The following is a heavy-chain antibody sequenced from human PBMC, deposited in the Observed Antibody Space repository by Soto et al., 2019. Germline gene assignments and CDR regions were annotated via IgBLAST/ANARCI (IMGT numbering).Heavy chain of an antibody. CDR1: GFTFSDYY. D-gene: IGHD2-2*01. CDR2: ISGSNIYT. J-gene: IGHJ6*02. V-gene: IGHV3-11*06. Sequence: TGESLSLSCAASGFTFSDYYMSWIRQAPGKGLEWISYISGSNIYTNYADSVKGRFTISRDNANNSLYLQMDSLRVEDTAVYYCARDGGEVIPAAIGGGYGMDVWGQGTTVTVSS. CDR3: ARDGGEVIPAAIGGGYGMDV.